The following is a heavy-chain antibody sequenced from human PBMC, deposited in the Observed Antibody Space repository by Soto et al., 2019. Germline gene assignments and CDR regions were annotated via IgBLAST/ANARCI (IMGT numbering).Heavy chain of an antibody. CDR1: GFTFSSYS. CDR3: ARDSWGGVLMVYAIVNYYYYYGMDV. D-gene: IGHD2-8*01. V-gene: IGHV3-48*02. Sequence: GGSLRLSCAASGFTFSSYSMNWVRQAPGKGLEWVSYISSSSSTIYYADSVKGRFTISRDNAKNSLYLQMNSLRDEDTAVYYCARDSWGGVLMVYAIVNYYYYYGMDVWGQGTTVTVSS. CDR2: ISSSSSTI. J-gene: IGHJ6*02.